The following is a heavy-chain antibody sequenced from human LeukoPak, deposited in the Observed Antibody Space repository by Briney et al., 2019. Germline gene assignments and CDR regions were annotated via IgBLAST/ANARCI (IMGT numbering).Heavy chain of an antibody. CDR2: IYYSGST. Sequence: SETLSLTCTVSGGSISSSSYYWGWIRQPPGKGLEWIGSIYYSGSTYYNPSLKSRVTISVDTSKNQFSLKLSSVTAADTAVYYCARLGRIAAADPGDYWGQGTLVTVSS. D-gene: IGHD6-13*01. CDR3: ARLGRIAAADPGDY. J-gene: IGHJ4*02. CDR1: GGSISSSSYY. V-gene: IGHV4-39*07.